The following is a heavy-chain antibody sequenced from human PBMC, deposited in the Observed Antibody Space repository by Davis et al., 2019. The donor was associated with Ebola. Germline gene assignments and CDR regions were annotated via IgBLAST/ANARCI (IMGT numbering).Heavy chain of an antibody. CDR2: IYSGGST. J-gene: IGHJ4*02. V-gene: IGHV3-53*01. CDR1: GFTVSSNY. CDR3: ARAGRTIFGVVVGNYFDY. Sequence: GESLKISCAASGFTVSSNYMSWVRQAPGKGLEWVSVIYSGGSTYYADSAKGRFTISRDNSKNTLYLQMNSLRAEDTAVYYCARAGRTIFGVVVGNYFDYWGQGTLVTVSS. D-gene: IGHD3-3*01.